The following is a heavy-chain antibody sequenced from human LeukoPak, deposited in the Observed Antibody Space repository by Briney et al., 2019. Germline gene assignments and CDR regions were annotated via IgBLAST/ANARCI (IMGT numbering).Heavy chain of an antibody. CDR1: GYSFTSYW. CDR2: IYPGDSDT. CDR3: ARRINYDSSGWIDYFDY. D-gene: IGHD3-22*01. Sequence: GKSLKISCKGSGYSFTSYWIGWVRHMPGKGLEWMGIIYPGDSDTRYSPSFQGQVTISADNSISTAYLQWSSLKASDTAMYYCARRINYDSSGWIDYFDYWGQGTLVTVSS. J-gene: IGHJ4*02. V-gene: IGHV5-51*01.